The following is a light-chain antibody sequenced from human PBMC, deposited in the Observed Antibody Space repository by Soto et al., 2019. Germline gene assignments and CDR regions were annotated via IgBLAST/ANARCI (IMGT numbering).Light chain of an antibody. CDR3: AAWDDSLSGWV. V-gene: IGLV1-47*01. CDR1: SSNIGSNF. Sequence: QSVLTQPPSASGIPGQRVTISCSGSSSNIGSNFVYWYQQFPGTAPKLLIYRNNQRPSGVPDRFSGSKSGTSASLAISGLPSEDEADYYCAAWDDSLSGWVFGGGTKLTVL. CDR2: RNN. J-gene: IGLJ3*02.